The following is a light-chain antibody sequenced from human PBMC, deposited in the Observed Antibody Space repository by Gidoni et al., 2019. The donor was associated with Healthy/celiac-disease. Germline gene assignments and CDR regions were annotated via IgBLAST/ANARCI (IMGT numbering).Light chain of an antibody. J-gene: IGLJ3*02. CDR3: QSYDSSLSGWV. CDR2: GNS. CDR1: SSNIGAGYD. V-gene: IGLV1-40*01. Sequence: SVLTQPPSVSGAPGQRVTFSCTGSSSNIGAGYDVHWYQQSPGTAPNLLIYGNSNRPSWVPDRFSGSKSGTSASLAITGLQAEDEADYYCQSYDSSLSGWVFGGGTKLTVL.